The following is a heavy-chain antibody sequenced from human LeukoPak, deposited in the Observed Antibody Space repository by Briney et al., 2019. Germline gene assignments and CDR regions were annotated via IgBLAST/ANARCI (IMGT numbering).Heavy chain of an antibody. J-gene: IGHJ3*02. Sequence: PSETLSLTCTVSGGSISSSSYYWGWIRQPPGKGLEWIGSIYYSGSTYYNPSLKSRVTISVDTSKNQFSLKLSSVTAADTAVYYCARELADLWSELESGAFDIWGQRTMVTVSS. D-gene: IGHD3-3*01. V-gene: IGHV4-39*07. CDR3: ARELADLWSELESGAFDI. CDR2: IYYSGST. CDR1: GGSISSSSYY.